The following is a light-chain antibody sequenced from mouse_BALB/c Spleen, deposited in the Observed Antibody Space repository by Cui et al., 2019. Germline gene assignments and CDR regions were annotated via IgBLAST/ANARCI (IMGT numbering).Light chain of an antibody. CDR3: QQWSSYPLT. J-gene: IGKJ5*01. V-gene: IGKV4-55*01. CDR1: SSVSY. Sequence: QLVLTQSPAIMSASPGEKVTMTCSASSSVSYMYWYQQKPGSSPRLLIYVTSNLASAAPVRFSGSGSGTSYSLTISRMEAEDAATYYCQQWSSYPLTFGAGTKLELK. CDR2: VTS.